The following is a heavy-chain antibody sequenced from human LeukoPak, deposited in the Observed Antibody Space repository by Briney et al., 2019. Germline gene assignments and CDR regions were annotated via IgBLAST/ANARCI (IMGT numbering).Heavy chain of an antibody. J-gene: IGHJ6*03. Sequence: ASVKVSXKTSGGTFSDFAFSWVRQAPGQGLEWMGRIFPIFGATSYAQKFQGRVTMTRDTSTSTVYMELSSLRSEDTAVYYCARDPATIFGVNYYMDVWGKGTTVTVSS. CDR1: GGTFSDFA. D-gene: IGHD3-3*01. CDR2: IFPIFGAT. V-gene: IGHV1-69*05. CDR3: ARDPATIFGVNYYMDV.